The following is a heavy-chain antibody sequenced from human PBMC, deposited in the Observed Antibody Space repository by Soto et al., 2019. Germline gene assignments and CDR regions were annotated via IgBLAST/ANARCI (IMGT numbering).Heavy chain of an antibody. CDR1: GGSISSYY. Sequence: SETLSLTCTVSGGSISSYYWSWIRQPPGKGLEWIGYIYYSGSTNYNPSLKSRVTISVDTSKNQFSLKLSSVTAADTAVYYCARVGVLRYPWGFDPWGQGTLVTVSS. CDR2: IYYSGST. CDR3: ARVGVLRYPWGFDP. J-gene: IGHJ5*02. D-gene: IGHD3-9*01. V-gene: IGHV4-59*01.